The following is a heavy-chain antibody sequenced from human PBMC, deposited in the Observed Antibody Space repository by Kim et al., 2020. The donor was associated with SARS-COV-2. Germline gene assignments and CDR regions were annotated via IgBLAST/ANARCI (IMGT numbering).Heavy chain of an antibody. V-gene: IGHV1-3*01. J-gene: IGHJ6*02. CDR3: ARGDIVVVVAATQVPLGMDV. Sequence: ASVKVSCKASGYTFTSYAMHWVRQAPGQRLEWMGWINAGNGNTKYSQKFQGRVTITRDTSASTAYMELSSLRSEDTAVYYCARGDIVVVVAATQVPLGMDVWGQGTTVTVSS. CDR2: INAGNGNT. CDR1: GYTFTSYA. D-gene: IGHD2-15*01.